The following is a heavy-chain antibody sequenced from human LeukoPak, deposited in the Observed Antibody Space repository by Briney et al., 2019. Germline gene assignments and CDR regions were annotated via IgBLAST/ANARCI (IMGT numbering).Heavy chain of an antibody. Sequence: GASVKVSCKASGYTFTGYYMHWVRQAPGQGLEWMGWINPNSGGTNYAQKFQGRVTMTRDTSISTAYMELSRLRSDDTAVYYCAREDSGYSYGQENGGFDYWGQGTLVTVSS. CDR3: AREDSGYSYGQENGGFDY. D-gene: IGHD5-18*01. CDR1: GYTFTGYY. V-gene: IGHV1-2*02. CDR2: INPNSGGT. J-gene: IGHJ4*02.